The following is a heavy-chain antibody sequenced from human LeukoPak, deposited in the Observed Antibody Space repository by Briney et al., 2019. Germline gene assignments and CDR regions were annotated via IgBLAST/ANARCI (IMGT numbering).Heavy chain of an antibody. CDR1: GGSISSGDYY. CDR3: ARGYSYGTIVDV. J-gene: IGHJ6*02. Sequence: SQTLSLTCTVSGGSISSGDYYWSWIRQPPGKGLEWIGYIYYSGSTYYNPSLKSRVTISVDTSKNQFSLKLSSVTAADTAVYYCARGYSYGTIVDVWGQGTTVTVSS. D-gene: IGHD5-18*01. V-gene: IGHV4-30-4*01. CDR2: IYYSGST.